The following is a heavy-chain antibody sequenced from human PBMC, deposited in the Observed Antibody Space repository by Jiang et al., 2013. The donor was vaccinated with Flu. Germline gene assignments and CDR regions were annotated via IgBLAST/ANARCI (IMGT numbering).Heavy chain of an antibody. D-gene: IGHD3-10*01. J-gene: IGHJ5*02. CDR1: GGSISSGDYY. V-gene: IGHV4-30-4*01. CDR3: ARGGPLASVLLWFGDSLTKTVGFDP. Sequence: GPGLVKPSQTLSLTCTVSGGSISSGDYYWSWIRQPPGKGLEWIGYIYYSGSTYYNPSLKSRVTISVDTSKNQFSLKLSSVTAADTAVYYCARGGPLASVLLWFGDSLTKTVGFDPWGQGTLVTVSS. CDR2: IYYSGST.